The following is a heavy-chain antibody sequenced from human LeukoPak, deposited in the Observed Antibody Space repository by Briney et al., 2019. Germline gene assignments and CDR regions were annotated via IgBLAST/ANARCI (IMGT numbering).Heavy chain of an antibody. D-gene: IGHD1-26*01. J-gene: IGHJ6*03. V-gene: IGHV3-23*01. CDR1: GLSLNSYA. CDR3: ARDPYSGSYGNYYYYYMDV. Sequence: GGSLRLSCTASGLSLNSYAISWVRQVPGKGLEWVSASSSSDDGKWYADSVRGRFTISRDTSKNTVYLQMNSLRVEDTALYFCARDPYSGSYGNYYYYYMDVWGKGTTVTISS. CDR2: SSSSDDGK.